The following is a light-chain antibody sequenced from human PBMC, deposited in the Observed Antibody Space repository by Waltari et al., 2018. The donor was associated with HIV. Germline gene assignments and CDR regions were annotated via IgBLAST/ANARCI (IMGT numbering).Light chain of an antibody. Sequence: SYELTQSPSVSVSPGQTARITCSGDELPTQYDFWYQQKPGQDPVLVTYKDSERPSGIPERFSGSSSGTTVTLTISGVQAEDEADYYCQSVDSSGTYPVIFGGGTKLTVL. CDR3: QSVDSSGTYPVI. CDR1: ELPTQY. CDR2: KDS. J-gene: IGLJ2*01. V-gene: IGLV3-25*03.